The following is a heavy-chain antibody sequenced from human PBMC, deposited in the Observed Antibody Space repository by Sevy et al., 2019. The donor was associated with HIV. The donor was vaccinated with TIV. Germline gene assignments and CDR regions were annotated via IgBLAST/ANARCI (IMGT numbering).Heavy chain of an antibody. J-gene: IGHJ6*02. CDR2: ISWNSGSI. CDR3: AKDLYSSSSSGYGMDV. V-gene: IGHV3-9*03. Sequence: GGSLRLSCEPSESSFVDFAMHWVRQAPGKGLKWVQGISWNSGSIGKPDSVKGRFTISRDNAKNSLYLQMNSLRAEDMALYYCAKDLYSSSSSGYGMDVWGQGTTVTVSS. CDR1: ESSFVDFA. D-gene: IGHD6-6*01.